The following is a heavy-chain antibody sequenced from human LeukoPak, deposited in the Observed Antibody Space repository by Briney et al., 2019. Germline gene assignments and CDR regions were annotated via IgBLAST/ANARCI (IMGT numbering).Heavy chain of an antibody. Sequence: SETLSLTCTVSGDSINSLDLWSWVRQPPGKGLEWIGEMYLSGTTHSNPSVKSRVTISIDKSKNQFFLNLSSVTAADTAVYYCAGLVGRYSSGLYYYYFDYWDQGTLVTVSS. D-gene: IGHD3-22*01. CDR1: GDSINSLDL. CDR3: AGLVGRYSSGLYYYYFDY. J-gene: IGHJ4*02. CDR2: MYLSGTT. V-gene: IGHV4-4*02.